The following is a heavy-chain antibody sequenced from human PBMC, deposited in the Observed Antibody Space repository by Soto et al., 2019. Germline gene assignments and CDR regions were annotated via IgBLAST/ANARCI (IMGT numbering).Heavy chain of an antibody. CDR1: GFTLNSDS. CDR2: ISSSSSTI. J-gene: IGHJ4*02. CDR3: ARAPGGYYLDY. Sequence: GGSLRLSCVASGFTLNSDSMNWVRQAPGKGLEWVSYISSSSSTIYYADSVKGRFTISRDNAKNSLYLQMNSLRAEDTAVYYCARAPGGYYLDYWGQGTLVTVSS. D-gene: IGHD3-22*01. V-gene: IGHV3-48*01.